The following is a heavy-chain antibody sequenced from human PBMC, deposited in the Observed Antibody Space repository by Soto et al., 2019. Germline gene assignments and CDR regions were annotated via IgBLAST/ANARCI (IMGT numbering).Heavy chain of an antibody. CDR2: IWYDGSSQ. D-gene: IGHD4-4*01. CDR1: GFTFRNSG. V-gene: IGHV3-33*01. J-gene: IGHJ6*02. CDR3: ARDMDSNYDGMDV. Sequence: QVNLVQSGGGLVQPGRSLRLSCEASGFTFRNSGMEWIRQAPGKGLVWVARIWYDGSSQYYADSVKGRFTIYRDNSKNTLYMEMNRVRVEDTAVYYCARDMDSNYDGMDVWGQGTTVIVSS.